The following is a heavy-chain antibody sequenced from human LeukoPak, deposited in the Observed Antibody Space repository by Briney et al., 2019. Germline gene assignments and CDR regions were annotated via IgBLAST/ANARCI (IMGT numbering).Heavy chain of an antibody. J-gene: IGHJ6*03. CDR1: GFIFSDSA. D-gene: IGHD3-3*01. CDR3: AGPRYDATRYYHHMDV. V-gene: IGHV3-73*01. CDR2: IRGRANNYAT. Sequence: GGSLRLSCAASGFIFSDSALHWVRQAPGKGLEWVGRIRGRANNYATSYTASLKGSFTISRDDSKNTAYLQMDSLTTEDTAVYYCAGPRYDATRYYHHMDVWGKGTTVTVSS.